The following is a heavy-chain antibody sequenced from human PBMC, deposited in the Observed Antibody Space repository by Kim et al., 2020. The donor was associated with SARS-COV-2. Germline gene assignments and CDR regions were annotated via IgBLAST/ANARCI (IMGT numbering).Heavy chain of an antibody. CDR1: GGSISSYY. V-gene: IGHV4-59*08. Sequence: SETLSLTCTVSGGSISSYYWSWIRQPPGKGLEWIGYIYYSGSTNYNPSLKSRVTISVDTSKNQFSLKLSSVTAADTAVYYCARHYDSSGYYWYFAFDIWGQGTMVTVSS. CDR2: IYYSGST. D-gene: IGHD3-22*01. CDR3: ARHYDSSGYYWYFAFDI. J-gene: IGHJ3*02.